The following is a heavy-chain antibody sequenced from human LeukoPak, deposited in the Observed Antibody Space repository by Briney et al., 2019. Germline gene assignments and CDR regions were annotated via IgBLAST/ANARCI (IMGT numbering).Heavy chain of an antibody. D-gene: IGHD6-19*01. CDR1: GFTFSSYA. CDR3: AKDGHSSGSNIDY. CDR2: ISASGGST. J-gene: IGHJ4*02. Sequence: GGSLRLSCAASGFTFSSYAMSWVRQAPGKGLEWVSAISASGGSTYYADSVKGRFTVSRDNSKNTLYLQMNSLTAEDTAVYYCAKDGHSSGSNIDYWGQGNLVAVS. V-gene: IGHV3-23*01.